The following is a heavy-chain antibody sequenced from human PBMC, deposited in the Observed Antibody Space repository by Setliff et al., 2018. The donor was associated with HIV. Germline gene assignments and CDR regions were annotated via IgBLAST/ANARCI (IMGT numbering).Heavy chain of an antibody. CDR1: GDSISTDNYH. J-gene: IGHJ6*03. CDR3: ARHAALIKRYYYYYLDV. Sequence: PLETLSLTCTVSGDSISTDNYHWGWIRQPPGKGLEWIGHTANTDYNPSLKSRVTVSVDTSKNQLSLRLSSVTAADTAVYYCARHAALIKRYYYYYLDVWGKGTTVTVSS. D-gene: IGHD5-18*01. CDR2: TANT. V-gene: IGHV4-39*01.